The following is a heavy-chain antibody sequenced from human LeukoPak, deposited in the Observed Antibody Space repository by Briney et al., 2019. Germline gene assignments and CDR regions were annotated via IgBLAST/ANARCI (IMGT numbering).Heavy chain of an antibody. Sequence: SETLSLTCTVSGGSISSYYWGWIRQPPGKGLEWIGSIYYSGSTYYNPSLKSRVTISVDTSKNQFSLKLSSVTAADTAVYYCARQSKAAAGYHFDYWGQGTLVTVSS. D-gene: IGHD6-13*01. CDR1: GGSISSYY. V-gene: IGHV4-39*07. J-gene: IGHJ4*02. CDR2: IYYSGST. CDR3: ARQSKAAAGYHFDY.